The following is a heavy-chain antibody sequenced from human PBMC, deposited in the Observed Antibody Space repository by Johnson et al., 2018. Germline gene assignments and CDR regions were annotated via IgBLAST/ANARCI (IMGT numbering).Heavy chain of an antibody. CDR2: IFDSGNT. CDR1: GFNVSNTY. V-gene: IGHV3-53*01. D-gene: IGHD3-10*01. J-gene: IGHJ5*02. Sequence: EVQLLESGGGLIQPGGSLRLSCAASGFNVSNTYMSWVRQAPGKGLEWVSIIFDSGNTYYVDSVKGRFTVSRDNSKNTLYLQMNTLRAEDTAIYFCARPIARGMVRGVMDSWGQGTLVTVSS. CDR3: ARPIARGMVRGVMDS.